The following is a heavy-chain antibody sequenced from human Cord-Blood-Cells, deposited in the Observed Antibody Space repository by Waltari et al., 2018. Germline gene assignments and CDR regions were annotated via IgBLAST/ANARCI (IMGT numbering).Heavy chain of an antibody. J-gene: IGHJ4*02. D-gene: IGHD3-10*01. CDR3: ARAAGHFDY. V-gene: IGHV1-2*06. Sequence: QVQLVQSGAEVKKPGASVKVSCKASGYTVTGDNMHWVGQAPGQGLEWMGRINPNSGGTNYAQKFHGRVTMTRDTSISTAYMELSRLRSADTAVYYCARAAGHFDYWGQGTLVTVSS. CDR1: GYTVTGDN. CDR2: INPNSGGT.